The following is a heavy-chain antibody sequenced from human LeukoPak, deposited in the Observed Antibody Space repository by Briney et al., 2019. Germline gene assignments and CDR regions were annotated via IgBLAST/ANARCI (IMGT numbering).Heavy chain of an antibody. CDR3: ASGYCSGGSCPSDY. CDR1: GGTFSSYA. V-gene: IGHV1-69*05. D-gene: IGHD2-15*01. J-gene: IGHJ4*02. CDR2: IIPIFGTA. Sequence: ASVKVSCKASGGTFSSYAISWVRQAPGQGLEWMGRIIPIFGTANYAQKFQGRVTITTDESTSTAYMELSSLRSEDTAVYYCASGYCSGGSCPSDYWGQGTLVTVSS.